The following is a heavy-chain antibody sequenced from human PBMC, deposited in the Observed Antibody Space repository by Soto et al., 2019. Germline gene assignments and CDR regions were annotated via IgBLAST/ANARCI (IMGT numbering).Heavy chain of an antibody. CDR2: IYPGDSDT. Sequence: CKGSGYSFTSYWIGWVRQMPGKGLEWMGIIYPGDSDTRYSPSFQGQVTISANKSISTAYLQWSSLKASDTAMYYCARTQAARPGFYYGMDVWGQGTTVTVSS. CDR3: ARTQAARPGFYYGMDV. D-gene: IGHD6-6*01. CDR1: GYSFTSYW. V-gene: IGHV5-51*01. J-gene: IGHJ6*02.